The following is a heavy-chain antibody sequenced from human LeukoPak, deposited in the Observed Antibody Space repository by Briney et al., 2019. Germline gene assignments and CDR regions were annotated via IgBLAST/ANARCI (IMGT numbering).Heavy chain of an antibody. Sequence: GGSLRLSCAASGFTFGSYAMHWVRQAPGKGLEWVAVISYDGSNKYYADSVKGRFTISRDNSKNTLYLQMNSLRAEDTAVYYCARDPPTNYGDYAIEHGMDVWGQGTTVTVPS. D-gene: IGHD4-17*01. CDR3: ARDPPTNYGDYAIEHGMDV. CDR2: ISYDGSNK. CDR1: GFTFGSYA. J-gene: IGHJ6*02. V-gene: IGHV3-30-3*01.